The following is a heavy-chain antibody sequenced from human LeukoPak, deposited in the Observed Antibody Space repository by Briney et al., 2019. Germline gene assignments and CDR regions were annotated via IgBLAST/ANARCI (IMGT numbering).Heavy chain of an antibody. V-gene: IGHV3-73*01. D-gene: IGHD1-14*01. CDR1: GFTFSGYA. CDR2: IRSKANSYAT. CDR3: IPGGDFDY. J-gene: IGHJ4*02. Sequence: GGSLRLSCAASGFTFSGYAMHWVRQASGKGLEWVGRIRSKANSYATAYAASVKGRFTISRDDSKNTAYLQMSSLKTEDTAVYYCIPGGDFDYWGQGTLVTVSS.